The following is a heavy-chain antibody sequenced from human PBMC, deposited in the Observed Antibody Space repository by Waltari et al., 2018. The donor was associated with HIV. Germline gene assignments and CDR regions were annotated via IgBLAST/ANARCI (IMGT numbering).Heavy chain of an antibody. CDR3: ARDSVPSFDYGDYYYYGMDV. CDR1: GGSFSGYY. Sequence: QVQLQQWGAGLLRPSETLSLTRAVYGGSFSGYYWSWIRQAPGKGLEWIGEINHSGSRNTNPSRKSRVTISVDTSKKQFSLRVRSVTAADTAVYYCARDSVPSFDYGDYYYYGMDVWSRGTTVTVSS. D-gene: IGHD4-17*01. V-gene: IGHV4-34*01. J-gene: IGHJ6*01. CDR2: INHSGSR.